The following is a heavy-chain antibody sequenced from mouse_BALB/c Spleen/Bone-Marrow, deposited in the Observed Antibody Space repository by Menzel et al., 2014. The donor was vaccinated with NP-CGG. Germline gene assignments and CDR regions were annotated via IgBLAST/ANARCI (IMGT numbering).Heavy chain of an antibody. D-gene: IGHD2-3*01. CDR1: GDSITSGY. CDR3: TTYDGYCFDY. J-gene: IGHJ2*01. V-gene: IGHV3-8*02. CDR2: ISSSGNT. Sequence: EVQLQQSGPSLVKPSQTLSLTCSATGDSITSGYWNWIRKFPGNKLEYMGYISSSGNTYYNPSLISRISITRDTSKTQYFLQCSSVTEEDTASYYCTTYDGYCFDYWGQGTTLTVSS.